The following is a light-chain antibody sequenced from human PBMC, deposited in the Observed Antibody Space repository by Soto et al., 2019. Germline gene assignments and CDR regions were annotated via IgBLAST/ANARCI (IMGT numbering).Light chain of an antibody. V-gene: IGKV1-5*01. CDR1: QSISNW. J-gene: IGKJ4*01. CDR3: QHLNTYPFT. Sequence: DIQITQSASTLPASVGDRVTITCRASQSISNWLAWYQQKPGTAPKVLIYHASNLQSGVPSRFSGSGSGTEFTLTISSLQPEDFATYYCQHLNTYPFTFGGGTKVDIK. CDR2: HAS.